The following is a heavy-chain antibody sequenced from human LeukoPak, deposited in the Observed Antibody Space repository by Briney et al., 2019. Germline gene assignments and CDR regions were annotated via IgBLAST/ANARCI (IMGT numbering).Heavy chain of an antibody. CDR1: GFTFSSYV. D-gene: IGHD3-9*01. Sequence: PGGSLRLSCAASGFTFSSYVMHWVRQAPGKGLEWVAIISYDGSNEYYADSVKGRFTISRDNSKNTLYLQMNSLRAEDTAVFYCARGQYDILTGLPLPDSWGQGTLVTVSS. CDR3: ARGQYDILTGLPLPDS. V-gene: IGHV3-30*04. CDR2: ISYDGSNE. J-gene: IGHJ4*02.